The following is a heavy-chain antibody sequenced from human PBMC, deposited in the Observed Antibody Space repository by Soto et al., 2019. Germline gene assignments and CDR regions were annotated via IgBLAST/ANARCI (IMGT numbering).Heavy chain of an antibody. Sequence: QVQLVESGGGVVQPGRSLRLSCAASGFTFGVFGMHWVRQAPGKGLEWVAVISNDGSRDYFADSVKGRFAISRDNSKNTLWLQMDRLRPEDTPVYYCTNESDHHFYTSKWGLDSWGQGTLVTVSS. CDR2: ISNDGSRD. CDR3: TNESDHHFYTSKWGLDS. CDR1: GFTFGVFG. J-gene: IGHJ4*02. V-gene: IGHV3-30*18. D-gene: IGHD1-26*01.